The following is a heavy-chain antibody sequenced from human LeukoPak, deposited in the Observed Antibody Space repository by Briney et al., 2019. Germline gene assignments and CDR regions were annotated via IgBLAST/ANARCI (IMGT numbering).Heavy chain of an antibody. CDR3: ARVRDYYWYFDL. CDR2: INHSGST. V-gene: IGHV4-34*01. D-gene: IGHD3/OR15-3a*01. CDR1: GGSFSGYY. Sequence: SETLSLTCAVYGGSFSGYYWSWIRQPPGKGLEWIGEINHSGSTNYNPSLKSRVTISVDTSKNQYSLKLSSVTAADTAVYYCARVRDYYWYFDLWGRGTLVTVSS. J-gene: IGHJ2*01.